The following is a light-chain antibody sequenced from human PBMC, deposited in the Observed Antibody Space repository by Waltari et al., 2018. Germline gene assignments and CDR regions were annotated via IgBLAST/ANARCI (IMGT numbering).Light chain of an antibody. Sequence: DIQMTQSPSSLSASVGDRVTITCRASQSVNTYLHWYQQKPGNAPKLLISDASSVQRWVPLRFSGSGSGTDFTLTSSSLQPEDIATYYCEESYRLLRTFGQGTKVEIK. J-gene: IGKJ1*01. CDR2: DAS. V-gene: IGKV1-39*01. CDR3: EESYRLLRT. CDR1: QSVNTY.